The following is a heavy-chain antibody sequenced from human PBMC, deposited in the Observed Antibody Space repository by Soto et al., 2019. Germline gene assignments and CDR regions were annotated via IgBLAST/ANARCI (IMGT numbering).Heavy chain of an antibody. Sequence: QVQLVESGGGVVQPGRSLRLSCAASGFTFSSYGMHWVRQAPGKGLEWVAVIWYDGSNKYYADSVKGRFTISRDNSKNTLYLQMNSLRAEDTAVYYCARYNYYYYMDVWGKGTTVTVSS. CDR3: ARYNYYYYMDV. V-gene: IGHV3-33*01. J-gene: IGHJ6*03. CDR1: GFTFSSYG. CDR2: IWYDGSNK.